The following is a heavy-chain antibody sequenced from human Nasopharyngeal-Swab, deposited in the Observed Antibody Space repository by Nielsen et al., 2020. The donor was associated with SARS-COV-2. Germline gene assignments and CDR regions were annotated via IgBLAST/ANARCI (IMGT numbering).Heavy chain of an antibody. J-gene: IGHJ4*02. Sequence: GESLKISCAASGFTFSSYGMHWVRQAPGKGLEWVAVISYDGSNKYYADSVKGRFTISRDNSKNTLYLQMNSLRADDTALYYCADPPFSEYWGQGTLVTVSS. V-gene: IGHV3-30*03. CDR2: ISYDGSNK. CDR3: ADPPFSEY. CDR1: GFTFSSYG.